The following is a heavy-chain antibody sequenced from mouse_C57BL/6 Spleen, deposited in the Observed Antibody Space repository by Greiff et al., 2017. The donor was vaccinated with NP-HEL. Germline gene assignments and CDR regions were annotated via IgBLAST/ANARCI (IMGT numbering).Heavy chain of an antibody. CDR3: ARYTLYGNYEAWFAY. Sequence: QVQLQQSGAELARPGASVKMSCKASGYTFTSYTMHWVKQRPGQGLEWIGYINPSSGYTKYNQKFKDKATLTADKSSSTAYMQLSSLTSEDSAVYYCARYTLYGNYEAWFAYWGQGTLVTVSA. CDR2: INPSSGYT. J-gene: IGHJ3*01. D-gene: IGHD2-1*01. V-gene: IGHV1-4*01. CDR1: GYTFTSYT.